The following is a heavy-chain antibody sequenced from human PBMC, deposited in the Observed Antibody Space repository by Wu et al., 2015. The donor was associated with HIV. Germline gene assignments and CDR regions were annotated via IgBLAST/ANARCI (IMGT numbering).Heavy chain of an antibody. CDR2: IIPIFGTA. CDR3: ARDITMVRGVNYYYGMDV. D-gene: IGHD3-10*01. Sequence: QVQLVQSGAEVKKPGSSVKVSCKASGGTFSSYAISWVRQAPGQGLEWMGRIIPIFGTANYAQKFQGRVTITTDESTSTAYMELSSLRSEDTAVYYCARDITMVRGVNYYYGMDVWGQGTTVTVSS. V-gene: IGHV1-69*18. CDR1: GGTFSSYA. J-gene: IGHJ6*02.